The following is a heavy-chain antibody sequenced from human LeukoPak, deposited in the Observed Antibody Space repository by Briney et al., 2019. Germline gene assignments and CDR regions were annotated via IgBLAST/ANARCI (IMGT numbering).Heavy chain of an antibody. Sequence: SVTLSLTCTVSGYSISSGYYWGWIRQPPGKGLEWIGSIYYSGSTYYNPSLKSRVTISVDTSKTQFSLKLSSVTAADTAVYYCARDPSVWFGELNSFDIWGQGTMVTVSS. D-gene: IGHD3-10*01. CDR3: ARDPSVWFGELNSFDI. CDR1: GYSISSGYY. CDR2: IYYSGST. V-gene: IGHV4-38-2*02. J-gene: IGHJ3*02.